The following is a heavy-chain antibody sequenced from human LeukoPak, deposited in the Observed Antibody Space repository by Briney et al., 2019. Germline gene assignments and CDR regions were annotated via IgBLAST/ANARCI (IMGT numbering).Heavy chain of an antibody. V-gene: IGHV3-33*01. CDR2: IWYDGSNI. D-gene: IGHD6-13*01. CDR3: ARIRSSGWYEADY. CDR1: GFTFSSYG. J-gene: IGHJ4*02. Sequence: GGSPRLSCAASGFTFSSYGMHWVRQAPGKGLEWVAVIWYDGSNIFYADSVKGRFTISRDNSKNTLYLQMDSLRAEDTAVYYCARIRSSGWYEADYWGQGTLVTVSS.